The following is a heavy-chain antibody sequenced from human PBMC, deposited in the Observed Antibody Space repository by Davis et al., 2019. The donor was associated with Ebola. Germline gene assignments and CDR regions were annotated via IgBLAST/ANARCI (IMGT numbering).Heavy chain of an antibody. CDR3: AAPSGGRFLEWVRGYYYYYGMDV. Sequence: AASVKVSCKASGYTFTGYYMHWVRQAPGQGLEWIGWIVVGSGNTNYAQKFQERVTITRDMSTSTAYMELSSLRSEDTAVYYCAAPSGGRFLEWVRGYYYYYGMDVWGQGTTVTVSS. D-gene: IGHD3-3*01. V-gene: IGHV1-58*02. CDR2: IVVGSGNT. CDR1: GYTFTGYY. J-gene: IGHJ6*02.